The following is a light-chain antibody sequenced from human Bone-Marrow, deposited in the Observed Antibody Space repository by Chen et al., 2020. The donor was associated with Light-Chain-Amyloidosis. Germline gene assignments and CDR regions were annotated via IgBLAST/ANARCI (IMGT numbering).Light chain of an antibody. CDR1: SGDLGGYDF. CDR2: EGT. Sequence: QSALTQPPSASGSLGQSVTISCPGTSGDLGGYDFVSWYQQHPGKAPKLMIHEGTKRPSGVPSRFSGSKSGNTASLTVSGLQAEDEADYYCCSFAGNDDWVFGGGTKLTVL. V-gene: IGLV2-8*01. J-gene: IGLJ3*02. CDR3: CSFAGNDDWV.